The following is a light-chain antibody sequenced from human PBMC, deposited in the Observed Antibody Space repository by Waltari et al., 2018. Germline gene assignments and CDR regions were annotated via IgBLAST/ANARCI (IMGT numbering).Light chain of an antibody. Sequence: SYELTQPPSVSVSPGQTASITCSGDKLGDKYACWYQQKPGQPPVLVIYQDSKRPSGIPERFSGSNSGNTATLTISGTQAMDEADYYCQAWDSSTYWVFGGGTKLTVL. V-gene: IGLV3-1*01. CDR2: QDS. CDR1: KLGDKY. CDR3: QAWDSSTYWV. J-gene: IGLJ3*02.